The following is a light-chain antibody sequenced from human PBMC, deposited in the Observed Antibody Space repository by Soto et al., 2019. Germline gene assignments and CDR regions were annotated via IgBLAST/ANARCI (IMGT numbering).Light chain of an antibody. CDR3: QSYDRSMSGYV. V-gene: IGLV1-40*01. Sequence: QSALTQPPSVSGAPGQRVTISCTGSSSNIGAHYDVDWYQHLPGTAPKVLIYGSTNRPAGVPDRFSGSKSGTSASLSITGLQAEDEADYDCQSYDRSMSGYVFGTGTKVTVL. CDR2: GST. CDR1: SSNIGAHYD. J-gene: IGLJ1*01.